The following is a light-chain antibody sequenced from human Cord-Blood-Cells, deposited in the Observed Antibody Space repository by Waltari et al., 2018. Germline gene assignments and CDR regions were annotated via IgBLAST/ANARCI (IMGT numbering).Light chain of an antibody. J-gene: IGKJ2*01. CDR2: WAS. V-gene: IGKV4-1*01. Sequence: DIVMTQSPDSLAVSLGERATIHFKSSQSVLYSSNNKNYLAWYRQKPGQPPKLLIYWASTLESGVPARFSGSGSGTDFTLTISSLQAEDVAVYYCQQYYSTPHTFGQGTKLEIK. CDR1: QSVLYSSNNKNY. CDR3: QQYYSTPHT.